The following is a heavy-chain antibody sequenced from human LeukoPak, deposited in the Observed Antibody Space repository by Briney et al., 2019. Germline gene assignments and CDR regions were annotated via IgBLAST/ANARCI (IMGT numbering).Heavy chain of an antibody. J-gene: IGHJ5*02. Sequence: ASVKVSCKASGYTFTGYYMHWVRQAPGQGLEWMGWINPNSGGTNYAQKFQGRVTMTRDTSISTAYMELSRLRSDDTAVYYCARGGQADAIREDWFDPWGQGTLVTVSS. D-gene: IGHD2-8*01. CDR3: ARGGQADAIREDWFDP. CDR2: INPNSGGT. V-gene: IGHV1-2*02. CDR1: GYTFTGYY.